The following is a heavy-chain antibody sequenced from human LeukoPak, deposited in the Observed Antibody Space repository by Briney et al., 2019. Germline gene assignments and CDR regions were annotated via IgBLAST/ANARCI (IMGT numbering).Heavy chain of an antibody. J-gene: IGHJ4*02. V-gene: IGHV1-18*01. Sequence: GASVKVSCKASGYTFTSYGISWVRQAPGQGLEWMGWISAYNGNTNYAQKLQGRVTMTTDTSTSTAYMELRSLRSDDTAVYYCARDRPYYYDSSGSFFDYWGQGTLVTVS. CDR2: ISAYNGNT. D-gene: IGHD3-22*01. CDR3: ARDRPYYYDSSGSFFDY. CDR1: GYTFTSYG.